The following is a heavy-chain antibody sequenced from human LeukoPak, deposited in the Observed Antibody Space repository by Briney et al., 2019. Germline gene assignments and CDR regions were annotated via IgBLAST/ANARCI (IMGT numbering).Heavy chain of an antibody. J-gene: IGHJ4*02. CDR1: GGSISSYY. D-gene: IGHD3-16*01. CDR3: ARDPSTFYFDY. CDR2: IYSSGNT. V-gene: IGHV4-59*01. Sequence: SETLSLTCTVSGGSISSYYWSWIRQPPGKGLEWIGYIYSSGNTDYNPSLKSRATISIDTSKSQFSLKLSSVTAADTAIYYCARDPSTFYFDYWGQGALVTVSS.